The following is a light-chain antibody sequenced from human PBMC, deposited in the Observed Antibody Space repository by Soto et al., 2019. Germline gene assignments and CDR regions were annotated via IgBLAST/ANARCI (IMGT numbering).Light chain of an antibody. CDR2: DAS. CDR1: QGVSSN. J-gene: IGKJ3*01. V-gene: IGKV3-15*01. CDR3: QQYNNWPPIT. Sequence: EIVMTQSPATLSVSPGERATLSCRASQGVSSNLAWYQQKPGQAPRLLIYDASTRATGIPARFSGSGSGTEFTLTISSLQSEDFAVYYCQQYNNWPPITFGPGTKVDIK.